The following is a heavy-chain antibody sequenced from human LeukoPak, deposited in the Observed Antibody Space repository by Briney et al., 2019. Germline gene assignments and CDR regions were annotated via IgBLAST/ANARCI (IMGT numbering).Heavy chain of an antibody. Sequence: GSVQFSCKASGYTFTSYDINWVRQATGQGLEWMGWMNPNSGNTGYAQKFQGRVTMTRNTSISTAYMELSSLRSEDTAVYYCARGGYCSGGSCYFRHFDYWGQGTLVTVSS. D-gene: IGHD2-15*01. CDR2: MNPNSGNT. J-gene: IGHJ4*02. CDR3: ARGGYCSGGSCYFRHFDY. CDR1: GYTFTSYD. V-gene: IGHV1-8*01.